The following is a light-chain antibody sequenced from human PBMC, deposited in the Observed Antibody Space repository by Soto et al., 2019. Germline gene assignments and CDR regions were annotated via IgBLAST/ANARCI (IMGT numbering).Light chain of an antibody. V-gene: IGLV2-23*02. CDR1: SSDVGSYNL. Sequence: QSVLTQPASVSGSPGQSITISCTGTSSDVGSYNLVSWYQQHPGKAPKLMVYEVSKRPSGVSSRFSGSKSGNTASLTISGLQAEDEADYYCCSYAGSSTPNWVFGGGTKLTVL. CDR2: EVS. J-gene: IGLJ3*02. CDR3: CSYAGSSTPNWV.